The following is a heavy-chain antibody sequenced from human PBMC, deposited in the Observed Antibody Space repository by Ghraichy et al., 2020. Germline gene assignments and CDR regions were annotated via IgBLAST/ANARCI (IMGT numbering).Heavy chain of an antibody. Sequence: ASVKVSCKASGYPFKSYNMHWVRQAPGQRLEWRGWINVGNGNTKYSQKLQGRVTITRDTSATTVYMELSRLRSEDTAVSYCARDFPPPGWYTMGPGDYWGQGTLVTVSS. CDR2: INVGNGNT. V-gene: IGHV1-3*01. D-gene: IGHD6-19*01. J-gene: IGHJ4*02. CDR1: GYPFKSYN. CDR3: ARDFPPPGWYTMGPGDY.